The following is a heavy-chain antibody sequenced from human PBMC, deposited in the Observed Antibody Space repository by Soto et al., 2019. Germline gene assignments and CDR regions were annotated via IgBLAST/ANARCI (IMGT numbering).Heavy chain of an antibody. D-gene: IGHD3-22*01. V-gene: IGHV4-30-4*01. CDR1: GGSISSGDYY. J-gene: IGHJ4*02. Sequence: QVQLQESGPGLVKPSQTLSLTCTVSGGSISSGDYYWSWIRQPPGKGLEWIGYIYYSGSTYYNPSLKSRVTISVDTSKTQFPLKLSSVTAADTAVYYCARAEDGDSDSSGYHLDYWGQGTLVTVSS. CDR3: ARAEDGDSDSSGYHLDY. CDR2: IYYSGST.